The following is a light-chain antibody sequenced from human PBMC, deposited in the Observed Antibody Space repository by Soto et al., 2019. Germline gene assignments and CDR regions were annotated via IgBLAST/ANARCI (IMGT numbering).Light chain of an antibody. CDR2: GAS. Sequence: DIQMTQSPSSLSASVGDRVTITCRASQSISSNLNWYQQKPGKAPKLMIYGASSLQSGVPSRFSGSGSGTDFTLTISSLQPEDFATYYCQQSDNTPRTFGRGTKVEIK. CDR3: QQSDNTPRT. V-gene: IGKV1-39*01. J-gene: IGKJ1*01. CDR1: QSISSN.